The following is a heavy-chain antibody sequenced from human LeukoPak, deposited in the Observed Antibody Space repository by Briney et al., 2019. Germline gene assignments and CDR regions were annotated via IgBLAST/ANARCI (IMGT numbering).Heavy chain of an antibody. CDR1: GFTFSSYG. D-gene: IGHD3-22*01. Sequence: PGGSLRLSCAASGFTFSSYGMHWVRQAPGKGLEWVGRIKSKTDGGTTDYAAPVKGRFTISRDDSKNTLYLQMNSLKTEDTAVYYCTSGEYYYDSSGYSLYFDYWGQGTLVTVSS. V-gene: IGHV3-15*01. CDR2: IKSKTDGGTT. CDR3: TSGEYYYDSSGYSLYFDY. J-gene: IGHJ4*02.